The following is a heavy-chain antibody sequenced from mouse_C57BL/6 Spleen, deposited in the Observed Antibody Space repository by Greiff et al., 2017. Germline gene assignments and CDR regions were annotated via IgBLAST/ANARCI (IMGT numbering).Heavy chain of an antibody. V-gene: IGHV14-1*01. Sequence: VQLQQSGAELVRPGASVKLSCTASGFNIKDYYMHWVKQRPEQGLEWIGRIDPEDGDTAYAPKFQGKGTMTADTSSNTTYLQLRSQTSEDTAVYYCTGPIYYDYDDYAMDYWGQGTSVTVSS. CDR1: GFNIKDYY. CDR3: TGPIYYDYDDYAMDY. D-gene: IGHD2-4*01. J-gene: IGHJ4*01. CDR2: IDPEDGDT.